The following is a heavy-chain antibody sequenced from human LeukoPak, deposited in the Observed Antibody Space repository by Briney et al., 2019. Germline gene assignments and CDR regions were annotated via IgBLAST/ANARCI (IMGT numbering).Heavy chain of an antibody. CDR1: GGSISSYY. CDR2: IYYSGST. CDR3: ARGINDYGENFDY. D-gene: IGHD4-17*01. V-gene: IGHV4-59*01. Sequence: SETLSLTCTVSGGSISSYYWSWIRQPPGKGLAWIGYIYYSGSTNYNPSLKSRVTISVDTSKNQFSLKLSSVTAADTAVYYCARGINDYGENFDYWGQATLVTVSS. J-gene: IGHJ4*02.